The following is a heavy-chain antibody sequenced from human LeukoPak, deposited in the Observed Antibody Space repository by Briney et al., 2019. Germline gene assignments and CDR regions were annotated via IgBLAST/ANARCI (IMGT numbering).Heavy chain of an antibody. CDR1: GYSISSGYY. Sequence: SETLSLTCAVSGYSISSGYYWGWIRQPPGKRMEWIGSIYHSGSTYYNPSLKSRVTISVDTSKNQFSLKLSSVTAADTAVYYCARLHYYYYMDVWGKGTTVTVSS. V-gene: IGHV4-38-2*01. CDR2: IYHSGST. J-gene: IGHJ6*03. CDR3: ARLHYYYYMDV.